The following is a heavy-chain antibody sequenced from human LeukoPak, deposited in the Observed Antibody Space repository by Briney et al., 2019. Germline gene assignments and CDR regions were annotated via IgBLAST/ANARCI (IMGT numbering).Heavy chain of an antibody. J-gene: IGHJ4*02. Sequence: PGGSLRLSCAASGFTFSSYSMNWVRQAPGKGLEWVSSISSSSSYIYYADSVEGRFTISRDNAKNSLYLQMNSLRAEDTAVYYCTRDEVGASTEFDYWGQGTLVTVSS. CDR1: GFTFSSYS. V-gene: IGHV3-21*01. CDR3: TRDEVGASTEFDY. D-gene: IGHD1-26*01. CDR2: ISSSSSYI.